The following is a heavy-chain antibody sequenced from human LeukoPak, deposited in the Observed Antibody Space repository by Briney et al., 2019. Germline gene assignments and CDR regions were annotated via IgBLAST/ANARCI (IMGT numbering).Heavy chain of an antibody. Sequence: PSETLSLTCAVYGGSFSGYYWSWIRQPPGKGLEWIGEINHSGSTNYNPSLKSRVTISVDTSKNQFSLKLRSVTAADTAVYYCARDSYYYDSRGYYRFDYWGQGTLVTVSS. V-gene: IGHV4-34*01. CDR3: ARDSYYYDSRGYYRFDY. J-gene: IGHJ4*02. CDR1: GGSFSGYY. D-gene: IGHD3-22*01. CDR2: INHSGST.